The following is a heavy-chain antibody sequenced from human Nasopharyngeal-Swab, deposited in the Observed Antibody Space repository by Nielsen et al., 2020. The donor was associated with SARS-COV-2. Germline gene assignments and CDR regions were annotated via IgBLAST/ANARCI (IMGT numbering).Heavy chain of an antibody. CDR1: GYNFIIYG. J-gene: IGHJ4*02. V-gene: IGHV1-18*01. CDR3: ARASFDY. CDR2: ISTYSGKT. Sequence: ASVKVSCKASGYNFIIYGFTWVRQAPGQGLEWMGWISTYSGKTKNAQKFQDRVTLTTDTSSNTAYMELRSLKSDDAAVYYCARASFDYWGQGTLVTVSS.